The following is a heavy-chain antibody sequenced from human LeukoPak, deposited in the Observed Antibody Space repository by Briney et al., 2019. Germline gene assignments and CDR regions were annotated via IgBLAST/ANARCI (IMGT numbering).Heavy chain of an antibody. CDR2: ISVSGTST. CDR3: AKTAETTEYYFDY. CDR1: GFTFTSYA. D-gene: IGHD1-7*01. Sequence: GGSLRLSSAASGFTFTSYAMSWVRQAPGKGLEWVSVISVSGTSTYYADSVKGRFTISRDNSKNTLYLQMNSLRAEDTAVYYCAKTAETTEYYFDYWGQGTLVTVSS. J-gene: IGHJ4*02. V-gene: IGHV3-23*01.